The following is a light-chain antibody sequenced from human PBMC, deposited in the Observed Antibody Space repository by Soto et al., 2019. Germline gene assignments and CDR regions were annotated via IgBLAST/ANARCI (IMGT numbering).Light chain of an antibody. V-gene: IGLV2-14*01. Sequence: QSVLTQPASVSGSPGQSITISCTGTSSDVGAYNYVSWYQQHPGEAPKLMIYEVSNRPSGLSNRFSGSKSGNTASLTISGLQAEDEADYYCISYTGSLTLLFGGGTKLTVL. CDR2: EVS. CDR1: SSDVGAYNY. CDR3: ISYTGSLTLL. J-gene: IGLJ2*01.